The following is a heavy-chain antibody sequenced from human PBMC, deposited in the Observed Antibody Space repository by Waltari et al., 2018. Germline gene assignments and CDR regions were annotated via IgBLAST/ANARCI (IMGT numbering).Heavy chain of an antibody. CDR1: GYTVTSYG. V-gene: IGHV1-18*01. Sequence: QVHLVQSGAEVKKPGASVKVSCKTSGYTVTSYGITWFRPAPGQGLEWMGWTSGYNGNTNSAQKLQARVTMTTDTSTSTAHMELRDLSPDDTAVYYCARDKSGWSYQAIDYWGQGTLVTVSS. CDR2: TSGYNGNT. J-gene: IGHJ4*02. CDR3: ARDKSGWSYQAIDY. D-gene: IGHD1-26*01.